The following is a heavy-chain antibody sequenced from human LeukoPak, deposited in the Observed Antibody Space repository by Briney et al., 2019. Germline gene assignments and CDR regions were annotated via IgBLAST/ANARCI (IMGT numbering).Heavy chain of an antibody. CDR2: ISGNGGGT. D-gene: IGHD2-2*01. CDR1: GFTFRSYA. V-gene: IGHV3-23*01. Sequence: PGGSLRLSCAASGFTFRSYAMSWVRQAPGKGLGWVSAISGNGGGTYYADSVKGRFTISGDNSKNTLYLQMNSLRAEDTAVYYCAKGDCSSTSCYAPADYWGQGTLATVSS. J-gene: IGHJ4*02. CDR3: AKGDCSSTSCYAPADY.